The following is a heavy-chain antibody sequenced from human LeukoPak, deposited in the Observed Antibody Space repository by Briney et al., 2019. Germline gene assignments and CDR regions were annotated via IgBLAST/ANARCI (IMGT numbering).Heavy chain of an antibody. J-gene: IGHJ4*02. D-gene: IGHD2-2*01. Sequence: GGSLKLSCAASGFTFSGSAMHWVRQASGKGLEWVGRIRSKANSYATAYAASVKGRFTISRDDSKNTAYLQMNSLKTEDTAVYYCTRPGYQFDYWGQGTLVTVSS. CDR3: TRPGYQFDY. V-gene: IGHV3-73*01. CDR2: IRSKANSYAT. CDR1: GFTFSGSA.